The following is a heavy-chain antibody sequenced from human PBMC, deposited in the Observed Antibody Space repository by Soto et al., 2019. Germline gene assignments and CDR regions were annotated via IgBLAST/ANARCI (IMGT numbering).Heavy chain of an antibody. D-gene: IGHD2-15*01. Sequence: EVQLVESGGGLVKPGGSLRLSCAASGFSFSNAWMNWVRQAPGKGLEWVGRIKRKIEGEKTDYAAPVKGRFTISRDYSKNTLHLQMNSLKADDTALYYCTTGSVEGVWGQGTTVTVSS. CDR3: TTGSVEGV. J-gene: IGHJ6*02. V-gene: IGHV3-15*07. CDR2: IKRKIEGEKT. CDR1: GFSFSNAW.